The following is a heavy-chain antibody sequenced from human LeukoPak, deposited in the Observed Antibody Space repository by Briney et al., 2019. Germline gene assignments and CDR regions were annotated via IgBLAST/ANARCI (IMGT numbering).Heavy chain of an antibody. CDR2: INTYNGNT. Sequence: GASVKVSCKASGYTFTSYGISWVRQAPGQGLEWMGWINTYNGNTNSAQKLQGRATLTTDTSTNTAYMELRSLRSDDTAVYYCARGYCSSTSCYSPDYWGQGTLVTVSS. D-gene: IGHD2-2*01. CDR3: ARGYCSSTSCYSPDY. CDR1: GYTFTSYG. V-gene: IGHV1-18*01. J-gene: IGHJ4*02.